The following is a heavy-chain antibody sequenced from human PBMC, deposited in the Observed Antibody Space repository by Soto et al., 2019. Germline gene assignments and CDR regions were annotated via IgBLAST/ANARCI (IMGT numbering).Heavy chain of an antibody. D-gene: IGHD3-10*01. CDR3: AKKVSSGPGSQYFDY. CDR1: GFTFSSYS. CDR2: FRTSGDGGTT. V-gene: IGHV3-23*01. Sequence: PGGSLRLSCAASGFTFSSYSMSWVRQAPGKGLEWVSGFRTSGDGGTTYYADSVKGRFTISRDNSKNMLFLQMNSLRAEDTAIYYCAKKVSSGPGSQYFDYWGQGTLVTVSS. J-gene: IGHJ4*02.